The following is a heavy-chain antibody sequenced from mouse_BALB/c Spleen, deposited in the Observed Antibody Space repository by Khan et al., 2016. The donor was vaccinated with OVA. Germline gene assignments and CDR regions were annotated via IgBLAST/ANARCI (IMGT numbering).Heavy chain of an antibody. J-gene: IGHJ4*01. CDR3: DRCTTAARNYDTMDY. CDR2: IWGDGNT. Sequence: QVQLKESGPGLVAPSQSLSITCTVSGFSLTNYGVNWVRQPPGEGLEWLGVIWGDGNTNYHSALISRLSINKDNSKSQVFLKLNSLLTDDTATYYCDRCTTAARNYDTMDYWGQGTSVTVSS. CDR1: GFSLTNYG. D-gene: IGHD1-2*01. V-gene: IGHV2-3*01.